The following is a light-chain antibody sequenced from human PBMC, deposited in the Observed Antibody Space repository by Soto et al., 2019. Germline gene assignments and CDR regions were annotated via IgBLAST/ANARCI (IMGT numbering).Light chain of an antibody. CDR3: QQTSSFPRT. CDR1: QGLVTW. CDR2: AAS. V-gene: IGKV1-12*01. J-gene: IGKJ4*01. Sequence: DIPVTQSPSSVSASVGDRVTITCRASQGLVTWLAWYQQKPGKAPQLLIYAASSFQSGVPSRFSGSGSGTDLTLTISSRQPEDFATYYCQQTSSFPRTFGGGTKVEIK.